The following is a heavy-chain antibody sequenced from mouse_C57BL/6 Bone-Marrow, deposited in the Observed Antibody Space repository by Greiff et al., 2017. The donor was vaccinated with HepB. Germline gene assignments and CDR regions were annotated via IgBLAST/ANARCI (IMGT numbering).Heavy chain of an antibody. J-gene: IGHJ4*01. V-gene: IGHV5-17*01. CDR1: GFTFSDYG. CDR3: ARTGYYGSSKYAMDY. Sequence: EVQLKESGGGLVKPGGSLKLSCAASGFTFSDYGMHWVRQAPEKGLEWVAYISSGSSTIYYADTVKGRFTISRDNAKNTLFLQMTSLRSEDTAMYYCARTGYYGSSKYAMDYWGQGTSVTVSS. CDR2: ISSGSSTI. D-gene: IGHD1-1*01.